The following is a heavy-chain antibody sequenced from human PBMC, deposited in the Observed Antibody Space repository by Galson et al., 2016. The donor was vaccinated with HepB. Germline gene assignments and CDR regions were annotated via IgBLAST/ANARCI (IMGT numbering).Heavy chain of an antibody. CDR3: ARVRDGYNRYFYYGMDV. D-gene: IGHD5-24*01. J-gene: IGHJ6*02. CDR2: INPSSGGT. Sequence: SVKVSCKASGYTFTGYYMHWVRQAPGQGLEWMGWINPSSGGTDYAQKFQGWVTMTRDTSISTAYMELSRLRSDDTAMYYCARVRDGYNRYFYYGMDVWGQGTTVTVSS. V-gene: IGHV1-2*04. CDR1: GYTFTGYY.